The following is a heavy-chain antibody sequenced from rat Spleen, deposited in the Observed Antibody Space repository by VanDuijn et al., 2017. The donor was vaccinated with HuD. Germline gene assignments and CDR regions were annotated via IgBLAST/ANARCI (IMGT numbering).Heavy chain of an antibody. CDR2: ISTGGGNT. D-gene: IGHD1-1*01. V-gene: IGHV5S13*01. CDR3: ARGGITTVSYWYFDF. Sequence: EVQLVESGGGLVQPGRSLKLSCAASGFTFSNYDMAWVRQAPTKGLEWIASISTGGGNTYYRDSVKGRFTISRDNAKNTQYLQMDSLRSEDTATYYCARGGITTVSYWYFDFWGPGTMVTVSS. CDR1: GFTFSNYD. J-gene: IGHJ1*01.